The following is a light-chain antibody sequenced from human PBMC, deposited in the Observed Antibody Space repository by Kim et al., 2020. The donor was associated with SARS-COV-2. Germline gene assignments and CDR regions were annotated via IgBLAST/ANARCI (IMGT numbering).Light chain of an antibody. CDR1: QDINSF. J-gene: IGKJ5*01. CDR3: QQHDNLPIT. CDR2: DAS. V-gene: IGKV1-33*01. Sequence: GTVGERETITCQARQDINSFINWDQQKPGKAPKLLMYDASNWETGVPSRFSGSGSGTHITFTISSLQPEDIATYYCQQHDNLPITFGQGTRLEIK.